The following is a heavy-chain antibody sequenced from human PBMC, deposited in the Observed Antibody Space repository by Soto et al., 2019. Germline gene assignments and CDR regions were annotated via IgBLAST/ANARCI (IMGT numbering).Heavy chain of an antibody. CDR1: GFTVNSNY. V-gene: IGHV3-66*01. D-gene: IGHD3-10*01. CDR3: AREITMVRGVGFDY. CDR2: IYSGGST. J-gene: IGHJ4*02. Sequence: GGSLRLSCAASGFTVNSNYITWVRQAPGKGLEWVSVIYSGGSTYYADSVKGRFTISRDNSKNTLYLQMNSLRAEDTAVYYCAREITMVRGVGFDYWGRGTLVTVSS.